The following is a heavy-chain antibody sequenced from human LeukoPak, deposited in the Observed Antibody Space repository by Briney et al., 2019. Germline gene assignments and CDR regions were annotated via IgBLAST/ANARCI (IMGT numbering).Heavy chain of an antibody. V-gene: IGHV3-11*03. CDR3: AVPAYLRAGYCNTNS. D-gene: IGHD2/OR15-2a*01. Sequence: GGSLRLSCAASGFTFSEFHMSWIRQAPGKGLEWVSYISSSSDYTHYADSVKGRFTISRDNAKNSLYLQMNSLRAKDAPVYSGAVPAYLRAGYCNTNSGGKGTMVTVSS. J-gene: IGHJ4*02. CDR2: ISSSSDYT. CDR1: GFTFSEFH.